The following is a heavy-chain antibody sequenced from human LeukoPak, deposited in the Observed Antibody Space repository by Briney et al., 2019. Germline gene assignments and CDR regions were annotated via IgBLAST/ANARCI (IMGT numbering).Heavy chain of an antibody. J-gene: IGHJ5*02. V-gene: IGHV1-69*06. Sequence: GASVKVSCKASGGTFSSYAISWVRQAPGQGLEWMGGIIPIFGTANYAQRFQGRVTITADKSTSTAYMELSSLRSEDTAVYYCAGYCSGGSCSEDNWFDPWGQGTLVTVSS. CDR3: AGYCSGGSCSEDNWFDP. CDR2: IIPIFGTA. D-gene: IGHD2-15*01. CDR1: GGTFSSYA.